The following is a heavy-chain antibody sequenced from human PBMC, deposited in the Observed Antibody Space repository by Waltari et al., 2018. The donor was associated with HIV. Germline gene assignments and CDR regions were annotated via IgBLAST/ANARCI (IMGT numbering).Heavy chain of an antibody. CDR3: ANLISMTATDVFDV. Sequence: QVRLEQWGAGLLKPSETLSLTCAVAGTSFTGSYWTWVRQSPGGGLQWIGEVDHRGSTHYNPSLKSRVSMSVDTFKHQFSLKLASVTAADTAVYYCANLISMTATDVFDVWGQGTLVSVSS. CDR1: GTSFTGSY. CDR2: VDHRGST. J-gene: IGHJ3*01. D-gene: IGHD2-21*02. V-gene: IGHV4-34*01.